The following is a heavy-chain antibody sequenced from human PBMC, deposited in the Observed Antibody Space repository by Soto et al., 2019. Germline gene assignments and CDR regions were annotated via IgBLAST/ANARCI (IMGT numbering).Heavy chain of an antibody. CDR1: GFTFSRYW. J-gene: IGHJ4*02. Sequence: EVQLVESGGGLVQPGGSLRLSCAASGFTFSRYWMTWVRQAPGKGLEWVANIKQDGSEIYYVDSVKGRFTISRDNAENSLYLQTNSLRAEDTAVYYCARDPVCSGGSCYDYWGQGTLVTVSS. V-gene: IGHV3-7*01. CDR3: ARDPVCSGGSCYDY. D-gene: IGHD2-15*01. CDR2: IKQDGSEI.